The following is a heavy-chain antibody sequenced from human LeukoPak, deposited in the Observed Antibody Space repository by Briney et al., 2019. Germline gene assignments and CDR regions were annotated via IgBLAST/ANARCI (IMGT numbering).Heavy chain of an antibody. CDR1: GGSISSDY. CDR2: IYDSGST. D-gene: IGHD1-26*01. Sequence: SETLSLTCTVSGGSISSDYWSWIRQPPGKGLEWIGYIYDSGSTNYIPSLKSRVTMSLDTSKNQFSLKLSSVTAADTAVYYCARDAVVGATPWFDPWGQGTLVTVSS. V-gene: IGHV4-59*12. J-gene: IGHJ5*02. CDR3: ARDAVVGATPWFDP.